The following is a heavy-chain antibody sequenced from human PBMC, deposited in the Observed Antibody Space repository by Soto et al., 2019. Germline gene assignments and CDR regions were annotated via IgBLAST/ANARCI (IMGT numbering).Heavy chain of an antibody. CDR3: ARSRSSGYYSSPYYFDY. D-gene: IGHD3-22*01. J-gene: IGHJ4*02. V-gene: IGHV4-59*01. CDR1: GGSISSYY. CDR2: IYYSGST. Sequence: TSETLSLTCTVSGGSISSYYWSWIRQPPGKGLEWIGYIYYSGSTNYNPSLKSRVTISVDTSKNQFSLKLSSVTAADTAVYYCARSRSSGYYSSPYYFDYCGQGTLVTVSS.